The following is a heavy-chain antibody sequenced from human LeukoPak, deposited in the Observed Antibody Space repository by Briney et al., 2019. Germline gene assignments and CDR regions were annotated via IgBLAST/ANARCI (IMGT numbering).Heavy chain of an antibody. CDR2: MNPNSGNT. CDR1: GYTFTSYD. Sequence: ASVKVSCKASGYTFTSYDINWVRQATGQGLEWTGWMNPNSGNTGYAQKFQGRVTITRNTSICTAYMELSSLRSEDTAVYYCARPPDLGEYSGSYGRFDPWGQGTLVTVSS. CDR3: ARPPDLGEYSGSYGRFDP. J-gene: IGHJ5*02. V-gene: IGHV1-8*03. D-gene: IGHD1-26*01.